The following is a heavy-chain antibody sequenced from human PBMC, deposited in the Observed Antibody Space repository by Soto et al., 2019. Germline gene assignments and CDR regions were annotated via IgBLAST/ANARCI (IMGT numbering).Heavy chain of an antibody. CDR2: ISAYNGNT. Sequence: LDSQCLRSACQDPGQGLEWMGWISAYNGNTNYAQKLQGRVTMTTDTSTSTAYMELRSLRSDDTAVYYCARQKLFGVGGMDVWGQGTTVTVSS. CDR1: LDSQC. CDR3: ARQKLFGVGGMDV. J-gene: IGHJ6*02. D-gene: IGHD3-3*01. V-gene: IGHV1-18*01.